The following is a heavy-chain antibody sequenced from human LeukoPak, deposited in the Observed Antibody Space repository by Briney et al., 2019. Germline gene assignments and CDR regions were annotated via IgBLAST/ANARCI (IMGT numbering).Heavy chain of an antibody. J-gene: IGHJ6*03. CDR3: ARSYGSGSYYKDVYYYYYMDV. CDR2: IYYSGST. V-gene: IGHV4-59*01. CDR1: GGSISIYY. Sequence: SETLSLTCTVSGGSISIYYWSWIRQPPGKGLEWIGYIYYSGSTNYNPSLKSRVTISVDTSKNQFSLKLSSVTAADTAVYYCARSYGSGSYYKDVYYYYYMDVWGKGTTVTVSS. D-gene: IGHD3-10*01.